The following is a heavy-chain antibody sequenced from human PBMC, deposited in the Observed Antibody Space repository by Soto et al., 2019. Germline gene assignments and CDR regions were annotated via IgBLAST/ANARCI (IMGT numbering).Heavy chain of an antibody. D-gene: IGHD1-26*01. CDR2: IIPIFGTA. Sequence: QVQLVQSGAEVKKPGSSVKVSCQASGGTFSSYSINWVRQAPGQGLEWMGEIIPIFGTANNAQKCQARVTITADESPSTDYMELSSVRSEDTAVYYCARDGGRHSGGMDYWGQGTLVTVSS. J-gene: IGHJ4*02. V-gene: IGHV1-69*01. CDR1: GGTFSSYS. CDR3: ARDGGRHSGGMDY.